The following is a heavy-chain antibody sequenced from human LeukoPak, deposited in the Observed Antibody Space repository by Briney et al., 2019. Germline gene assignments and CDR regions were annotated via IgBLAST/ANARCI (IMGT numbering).Heavy chain of an antibody. Sequence: SQTLSLTCAISGDSVSRNSAAWNWIRQSPSRGLEWLGRTYYRSKWYNDYAVSVKSRITNNPDTSKNQFSLQLNSVTPEDTAVYYCARGTRGSSGRGYDYWGQGTLVTVSS. J-gene: IGHJ4*02. D-gene: IGHD6-19*01. CDR2: TYYRSKWYN. CDR3: ARGTRGSSGRGYDY. V-gene: IGHV6-1*01. CDR1: GDSVSRNSAA.